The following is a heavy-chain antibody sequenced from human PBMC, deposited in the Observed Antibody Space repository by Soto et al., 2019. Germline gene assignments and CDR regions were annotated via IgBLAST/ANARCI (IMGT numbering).Heavy chain of an antibody. D-gene: IGHD1-1*01. Sequence: GESLKISCKASGYSFTNYWIAWVRQMPGKGLEWMGIIYPGDSDTRYSPSFQGQVTISADKSISTAYLKWGSLKASDTAMYYCATLDAVPTDDRWFDPWGQGTLVTVSS. CDR1: GYSFTNYW. CDR3: ATLDAVPTDDRWFDP. J-gene: IGHJ5*02. V-gene: IGHV5-51*01. CDR2: IYPGDSDT.